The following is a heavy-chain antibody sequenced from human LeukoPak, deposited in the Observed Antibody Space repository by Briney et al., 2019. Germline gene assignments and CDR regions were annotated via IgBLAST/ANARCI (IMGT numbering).Heavy chain of an antibody. CDR2: INPNSGVT. CDR3: ARELTRRAIFTDY. Sequence: ASVKVSCKASGYTFTDFYIHWVRQDPGQGLEWMGRINPNSGVTNYAQTFQGRVTMTRDTSINTAYMELSRLRSDDTAVYYCARELTRRAIFTDYWGQGTLVTVSS. CDR1: GYTFTDFY. D-gene: IGHD3-9*01. J-gene: IGHJ4*02. V-gene: IGHV1-2*06.